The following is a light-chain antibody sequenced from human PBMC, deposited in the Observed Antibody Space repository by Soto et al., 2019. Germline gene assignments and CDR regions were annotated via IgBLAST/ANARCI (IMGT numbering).Light chain of an antibody. CDR2: DAY. CDR1: QSFRGL. J-gene: IGKJ5*01. CDR3: QQYCRSPAII. Sequence: VLTQSPVTMSLSPGERATLSCRASQSFRGLLAWYQQKPGQAPRLFXYDAYNRATGIPPRFSGSGSGTDFTLTISSLEPEDSAVYYCQQYCRSPAIIFGQGTRLDIK. V-gene: IGKV3-11*01.